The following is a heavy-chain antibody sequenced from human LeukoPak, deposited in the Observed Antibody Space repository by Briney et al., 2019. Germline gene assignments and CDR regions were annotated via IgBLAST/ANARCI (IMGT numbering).Heavy chain of an antibody. CDR1: GFTFSSYA. CDR3: ARASHRYSSSFDY. CDR2: ISGSGGST. V-gene: IGHV3-23*01. D-gene: IGHD6-6*01. Sequence: GGSLILSCAASGFTFSSYAMNWVRQAPGKGLEWVSAISGSGGSTYYADSVKGRFTISRDNAKNSLYLQMNSLRAEDTAVYYCARASHRYSSSFDYWGQGTLVTVSS. J-gene: IGHJ4*02.